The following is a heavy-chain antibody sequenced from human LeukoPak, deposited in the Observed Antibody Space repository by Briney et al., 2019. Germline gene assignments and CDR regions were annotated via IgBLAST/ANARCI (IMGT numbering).Heavy chain of an antibody. CDR3: AREKNYYGSGSRRGSDAFDI. Sequence: SETLSLTCTVSGGSISSYYWSWIRQPPGKGLEWIGYIYYSGSTNYNPSLKSRVTISVDTSKNQFSLKLSSVTAADTAVYYCAREKNYYGSGSRRGSDAFDIWGQGTMVTVSS. CDR2: IYYSGST. CDR1: GGSISSYY. D-gene: IGHD3-10*01. V-gene: IGHV4-59*01. J-gene: IGHJ3*02.